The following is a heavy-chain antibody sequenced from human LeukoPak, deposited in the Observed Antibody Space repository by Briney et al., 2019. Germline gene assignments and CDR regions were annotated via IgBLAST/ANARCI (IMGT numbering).Heavy chain of an antibody. Sequence: SETLSLTCTVSGGSISSYYWNWIWQPAGKGLEWIGRIYSSGSTNYNPSLKSRVTMSVDTSKNQFSLRLSSVTAADTAVYYCASHSSGWAFDIWGQGTMVTVSS. CDR1: GGSISSYY. CDR2: IYSSGST. CDR3: ASHSSGWAFDI. J-gene: IGHJ3*02. V-gene: IGHV4-4*07. D-gene: IGHD6-19*01.